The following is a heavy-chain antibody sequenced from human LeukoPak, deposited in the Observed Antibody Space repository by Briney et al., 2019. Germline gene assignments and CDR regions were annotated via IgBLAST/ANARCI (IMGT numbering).Heavy chain of an antibody. CDR1: GYTFTSYD. CDR3: ARDSSIAARPATYYMDV. J-gene: IGHJ6*03. CDR2: MNPNSGNT. D-gene: IGHD6-6*01. V-gene: IGHV1-8*01. Sequence: ASVKVSCKASGYTFTSYDINWVRQATGQGLEWMGWMNPNSGNTGYAQKFQGRVTMTRNTSISTAYMELSSLRSEGTAVYYCARDSSIAARPATYYMDVWGKGTTVTVSS.